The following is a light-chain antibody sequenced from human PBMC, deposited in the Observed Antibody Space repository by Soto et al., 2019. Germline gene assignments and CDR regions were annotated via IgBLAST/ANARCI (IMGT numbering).Light chain of an antibody. CDR1: QYINTR. J-gene: IGKJ1*01. CDR2: QTS. CDR3: HQRQSWPRT. V-gene: IGKV3-11*01. Sequence: EIVLTQSPATLSSFPGDGFTLSCRASQYINTRLAWYQHRPGQSHRLLIYQTSLRAAGIQARFSASGSGTDFTLTLSGVQHEEFALYYCHQRQSWPRTFGQGTKVDIK.